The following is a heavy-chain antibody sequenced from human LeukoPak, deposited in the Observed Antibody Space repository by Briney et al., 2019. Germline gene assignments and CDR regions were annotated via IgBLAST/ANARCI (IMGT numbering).Heavy chain of an antibody. CDR1: GDSIRNYY. D-gene: IGHD3-10*01. CDR3: ARGGEYYFGSGSYYPFDY. CDR2: ISHSGST. J-gene: IGHJ4*02. V-gene: IGHV4-34*01. Sequence: SETLSLTCTVSGDSIRNYYWSWIRQPPGKGLEWIGEISHSGSTNYSPSLKSRVTMSVDTSKNQFSLKLSSVTAADTAVYYCARGGEYYFGSGSYYPFDYWGQGTLVTVSS.